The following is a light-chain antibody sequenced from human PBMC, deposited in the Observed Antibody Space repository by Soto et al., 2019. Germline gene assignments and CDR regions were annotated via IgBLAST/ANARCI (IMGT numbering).Light chain of an antibody. V-gene: IGLV2-14*01. CDR2: EVS. J-gene: IGLJ1*01. CDR1: RSDIGGYDH. CDR3: SSYTDSSNYV. Sequence: QSVLTQPASVSGSPGQSITISCTGTRSDIGGYDHVSWYQHHPGKVPKLIIFEVSNRPSGVSARFSASKSGNTASLTISGLQAEDEADYYCSSYTDSSNYVFGTGTKVTVL.